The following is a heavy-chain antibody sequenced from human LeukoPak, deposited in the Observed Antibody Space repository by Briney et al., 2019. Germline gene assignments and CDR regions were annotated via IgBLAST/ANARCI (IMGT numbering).Heavy chain of an antibody. CDR1: GFTFSIYA. J-gene: IGHJ4*02. CDR3: ARDRPNYYGSDGHYYRRDGDY. CDR2: ITSRDGTT. D-gene: IGHD3-22*01. V-gene: IGHV3-23*01. Sequence: GSLRLSCAASGFTFSIYAMSWVRQTPGKGLEWVSSITSRDGTTYYADSVKGRFTISRVNSENTLYLQMNSLRAEDSALYYCARDRPNYYGSDGHYYRRDGDYWGQGTLVTVSS.